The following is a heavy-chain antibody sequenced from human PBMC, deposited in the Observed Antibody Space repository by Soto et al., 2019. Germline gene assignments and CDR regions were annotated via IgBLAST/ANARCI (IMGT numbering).Heavy chain of an antibody. Sequence: ASVKVSCKASGYTFTSYDINWVRQATGQGLEWMGWMNPNSGNTGYAQKFQGRVTMTRNTSISTAYMELSSLRSEDTAVYYCARLITMVRGVPDYWGQGTLVTVSS. CDR1: GYTFTSYD. V-gene: IGHV1-8*01. CDR3: ARLITMVRGVPDY. D-gene: IGHD3-10*01. CDR2: MNPNSGNT. J-gene: IGHJ4*02.